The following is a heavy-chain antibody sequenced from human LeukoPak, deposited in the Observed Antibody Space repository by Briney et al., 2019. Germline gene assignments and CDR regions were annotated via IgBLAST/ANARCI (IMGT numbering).Heavy chain of an antibody. V-gene: IGHV3-30*01. J-gene: IGHJ6*03. CDR1: GFTFSSYA. D-gene: IGHD2-2*01. CDR2: ISYDGSNK. Sequence: GGSLRLSCAASGFTFSSYAMHWVRQAPGKGLEWVAVISYDGSNKYYADSVKGRFTISRDNSKNTLYLQMNSLRAEDTAVYYCARGCVGGSSTSCWERPSNEPSGYYYYYMDVWGKGTTVTVSS. CDR3: ARGCVGGSSTSCWERPSNEPSGYYYYYMDV.